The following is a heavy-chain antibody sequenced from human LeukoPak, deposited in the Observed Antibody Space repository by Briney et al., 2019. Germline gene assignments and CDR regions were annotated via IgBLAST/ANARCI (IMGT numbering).Heavy chain of an antibody. D-gene: IGHD6-13*01. J-gene: IGHJ6*02. CDR1: RFTFSNAW. V-gene: IGHV3-15*01. CDR3: ARGGILYGMDV. Sequence: GGSLRLSCAASRFTFSNAWMSWVRQAPGKGLEWVGRIKSKTDGGTTDYAAPVNGRFTISRDDSKNTLYLQMNSLRAEDTAAYYCARGGILYGMDVWGQGTAVTVSS. CDR2: IKSKTDGGTT.